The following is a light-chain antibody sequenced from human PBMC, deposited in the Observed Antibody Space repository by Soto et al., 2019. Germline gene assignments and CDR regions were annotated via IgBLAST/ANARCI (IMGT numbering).Light chain of an antibody. J-gene: IGKJ1*01. CDR3: QQYNCSSWA. Sequence: DIQMTQSPSTLSASVGDRVTITCRASQSISTWLAWYQHKPGKAPKLLIYDASTLESGVPSRFSGSGSGTEFTLPISSLQPDDFATYFCQQYNCSSWAFGHGTKVELK. V-gene: IGKV1-5*01. CDR1: QSISTW. CDR2: DAS.